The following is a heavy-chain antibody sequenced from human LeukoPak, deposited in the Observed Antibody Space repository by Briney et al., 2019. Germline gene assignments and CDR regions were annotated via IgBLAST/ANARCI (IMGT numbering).Heavy chain of an antibody. J-gene: IGHJ3*02. CDR2: INPNSGDT. Sequence: AASVKVSCKASGYRFTAYSIHWVRQAPGLGLEWMGWINPNSGDTKTAQNFQGRITMTRDTSISTVYMQLSSLRSDDTAVFYCARASGGGQTSFDIWGQGTVVTVSS. D-gene: IGHD3-16*01. CDR1: GYRFTAYS. CDR3: ARASGGGQTSFDI. V-gene: IGHV1-2*02.